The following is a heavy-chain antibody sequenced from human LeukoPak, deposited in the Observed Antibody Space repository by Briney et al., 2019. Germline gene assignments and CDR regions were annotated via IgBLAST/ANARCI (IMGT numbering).Heavy chain of an antibody. CDR2: ISAYNGNT. Sequence: ASVNVSCKASGYTFTSYGISWVRQAPGQGLEWMGWISAYNGNTNYAQKLQGRVTMTTDTSTSTAYMELRSLRSDDTAVYYCARVHRRARDYDYVWGSHGPLFDPWGQGTLVTVSS. CDR1: GYTFTSYG. V-gene: IGHV1-18*01. D-gene: IGHD3-16*01. CDR3: ARVHRRARDYDYVWGSHGPLFDP. J-gene: IGHJ5*02.